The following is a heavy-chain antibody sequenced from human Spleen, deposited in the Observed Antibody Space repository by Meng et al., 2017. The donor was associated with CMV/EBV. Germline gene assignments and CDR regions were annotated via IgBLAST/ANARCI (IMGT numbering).Heavy chain of an antibody. J-gene: IGHJ5*02. CDR2: MNPNDDNA. Sequence: VRCQASGYTLTAHEVSWVRQAAGQGLEWMGWMNPNDDNAYYAQKFQSRSTMTRNTYIGTVYMDPSSLRSEDTAVYYCARGVGGWFDPWGQGTLVTVSS. V-gene: IGHV1-8*01. CDR1: GYTLTAHE. D-gene: IGHD2-15*01. CDR3: ARGVGGWFDP.